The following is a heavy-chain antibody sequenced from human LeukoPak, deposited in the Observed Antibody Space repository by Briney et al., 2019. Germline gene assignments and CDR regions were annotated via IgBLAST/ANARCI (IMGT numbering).Heavy chain of an antibody. CDR3: TAVDSYYYYMDV. J-gene: IGHJ6*03. CDR1: GGSIRSGCYY. CDR2: IYSSGST. V-gene: IGHV4-61*02. Sequence: ASETLSLTCTVSGGSIRSGCYYWSWIRQPAGKGLEWIGRIYSSGSTNYNPSLKSRITISADTSKNQFSLKLSSVTAADTAMYYCTAVDSYYYYMDVWGKGTTVAISS. D-gene: IGHD2-21*01.